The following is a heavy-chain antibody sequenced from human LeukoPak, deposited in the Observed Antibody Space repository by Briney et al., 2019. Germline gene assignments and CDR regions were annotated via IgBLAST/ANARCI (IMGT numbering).Heavy chain of an antibody. V-gene: IGHV1-2*02. J-gene: IGHJ4*02. CDR2: INPNSGGT. Sequence: ASVKVSCKASGYTFTGYYMHWVRQAPGQGLEWMGWINPNSGGTNYAQKFQGRVTMTRDTSISTAYVELSRLRSDDTVVYYCARGGHYDSSQQPSDYWGQGTLVTVSS. CDR3: ARGGHYDSSQQPSDY. D-gene: IGHD3-22*01. CDR1: GYTFTGYY.